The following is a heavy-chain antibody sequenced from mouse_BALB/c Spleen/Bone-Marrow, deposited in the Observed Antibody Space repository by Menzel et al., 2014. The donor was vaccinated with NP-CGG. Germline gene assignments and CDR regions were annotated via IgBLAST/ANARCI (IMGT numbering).Heavy chain of an antibody. J-gene: IGHJ2*01. CDR3: VRGYGNLDY. V-gene: IGHV10-1*02. D-gene: IGHD2-1*01. Sequence: EVQLVESGGGLVQPKGSLKLSCAASGFTFKTYAMNWVRQAPGKGSEWVAHIRSKSNNYATYYADSVKDRFTISRDDSQSMLYLQMNNLKTEDTAIYSCVRGYGNLDYWGQGTTLTVSS. CDR1: GFTFKTYA. CDR2: IRSKSNNYAT.